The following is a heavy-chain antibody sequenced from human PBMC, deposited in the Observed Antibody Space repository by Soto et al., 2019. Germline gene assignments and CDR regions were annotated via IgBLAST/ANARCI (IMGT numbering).Heavy chain of an antibody. CDR3: AKASSTSITSVIRFDS. CDR1: GFTFSSYV. CDR2: ISGGAGET. J-gene: IGHJ4*02. Sequence: GGSLRLSCAASGFTFSSYVVSWVRQAPGKGLEWVSAISGGAGETYYVAPVKGRFTISRDNSQNTVSLQMSSLRAEDTALYYCAKASSTSITSVIRFDSWGQGTLVTAPQ. D-gene: IGHD4-17*01. V-gene: IGHV3-23*01.